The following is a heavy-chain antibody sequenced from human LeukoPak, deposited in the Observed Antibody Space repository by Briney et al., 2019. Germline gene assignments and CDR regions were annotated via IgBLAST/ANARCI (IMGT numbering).Heavy chain of an antibody. V-gene: IGHV3-23*01. CDR1: GFTFSSYA. D-gene: IGHD3-22*01. J-gene: IGHJ4*02. CDR2: ISGSGGST. Sequence: GWSLRLSCAASGFTFSSYAMSWVRQAPGKGLEWVSAISGSGGSTYYADSVKGRFTISRDNSMNTLYLQMNSLRAEDTAVYYCAKDTSAIIVVVITFFDYWGQGTLVTVSS. CDR3: AKDTSAIIVVVITFFDY.